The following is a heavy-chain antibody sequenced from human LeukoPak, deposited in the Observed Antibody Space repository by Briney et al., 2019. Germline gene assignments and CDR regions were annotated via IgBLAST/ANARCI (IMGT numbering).Heavy chain of an antibody. CDR3: ARKLSSGYYYYFDY. Sequence: SETLSLTCTVSGGSISSHYWSWIRQPPGKGLEWIGYIYYSGSTNYNPSLKSRDTISVDTSKNQFSLKLSSVTAADTAVYYCARKLSSGYYYYFDYWGQGTLVTVSS. CDR2: IYYSGST. D-gene: IGHD3-22*01. J-gene: IGHJ4*02. V-gene: IGHV4-59*11. CDR1: GGSISSHY.